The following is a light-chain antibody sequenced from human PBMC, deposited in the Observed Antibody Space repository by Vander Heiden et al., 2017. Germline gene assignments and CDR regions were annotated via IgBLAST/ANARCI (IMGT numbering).Light chain of an antibody. CDR3: QQYYSYPRT. CDR1: QGISSY. V-gene: IGKV1-8*01. Sequence: IRITQSPSSRSASTGDRVTITCRASQGISSYLAWYQQKPGKAPKLLIYAASTLQSGVPSRFSGSGSGTDFTLTISCLQSEDFATYYCQQYYSYPRTFGQGTKVEIK. CDR2: AAS. J-gene: IGKJ1*01.